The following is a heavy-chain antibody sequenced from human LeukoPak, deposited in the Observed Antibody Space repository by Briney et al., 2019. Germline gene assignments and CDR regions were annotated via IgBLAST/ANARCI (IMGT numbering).Heavy chain of an antibody. J-gene: IGHJ4*02. CDR3: ARDPPAVSINTYA. CDR2: IFSHGET. V-gene: IGHV3-66*01. CDR1: GFTVGNNY. Sequence: GGSLRLSCAASGFTVGNNYMNWVRQAPGKGLEWVSLIFSHGETSYSDSVKGRFTISRDNSKNTLYLQMNGLRVEDTAVYYCARDPPAVSINTYAWGQGTLVTVSS. D-gene: IGHD2-8*01.